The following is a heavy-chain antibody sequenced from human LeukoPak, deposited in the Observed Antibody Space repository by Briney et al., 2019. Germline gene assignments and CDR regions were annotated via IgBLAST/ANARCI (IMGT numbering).Heavy chain of an antibody. D-gene: IGHD7-27*01. CDR1: GFTFSSYS. CDR2: ISSGSTYI. Sequence: PGGSLRLSCAASGFTFSSYSMNWVRQAPGKGLEWVSSISSGSTYIYYADSVEGRFTISRDNAKNSLYLQMNSLRAEDTAVYYCARDFTNWGQFVFDYWGQGTLVTVSS. V-gene: IGHV3-21*01. J-gene: IGHJ4*02. CDR3: ARDFTNWGQFVFDY.